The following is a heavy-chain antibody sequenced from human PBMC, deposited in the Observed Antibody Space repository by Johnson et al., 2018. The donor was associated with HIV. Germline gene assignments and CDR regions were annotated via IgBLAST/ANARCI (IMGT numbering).Heavy chain of an antibody. CDR3: ARELGSSWYGAFDI. D-gene: IGHD6-13*01. V-gene: IGHV3-11*04. J-gene: IGHJ3*02. CDR2: ISSSGSTI. CDR1: GFTFSAYY. Sequence: QVQLVESGGGVVQPGGSLRLSCAASGFTFSAYYMSWIRQAPGKGLEWVPYISSSGSTIYSAASVKGRFSISRDNSKNTLYLQMNSLRAEDTAVYYCARELGSSWYGAFDIWGQGTMVTVSS.